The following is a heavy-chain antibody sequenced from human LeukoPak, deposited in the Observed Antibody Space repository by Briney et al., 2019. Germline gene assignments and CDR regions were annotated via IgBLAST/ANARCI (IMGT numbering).Heavy chain of an antibody. CDR1: GLTFSSYA. CDR2: ISGIGDNT. Sequence: GASLRLSCALSGLTFSSYAMSWVRHPPGKGLEWVSVISGIGDNTYYADSVKGRFTISIDNSKNTLYVQVNSLGTEDTAAYYCAKGSYYDSSGSFYFDYWGQGTLVTVSS. V-gene: IGHV3-23*01. CDR3: AKGSYYDSSGSFYFDY. D-gene: IGHD3-22*01. J-gene: IGHJ4*02.